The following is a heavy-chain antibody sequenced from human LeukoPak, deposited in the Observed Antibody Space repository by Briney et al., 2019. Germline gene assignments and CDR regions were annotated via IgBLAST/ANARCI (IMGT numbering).Heavy chain of an antibody. V-gene: IGHV3-30*02. Sequence: GGSLRLSCVASGFTFSGNGMHWVRQAPGKGLEWVTFIQYDGSKKYYADSVKGRFTISRDNSKNTLYLEMNSLRAEDTAVYYCAGVNWDEGNSFDYWGQGTLVTVSS. D-gene: IGHD1-20*01. CDR2: IQYDGSKK. CDR3: AGVNWDEGNSFDY. J-gene: IGHJ4*02. CDR1: GFTFSGNG.